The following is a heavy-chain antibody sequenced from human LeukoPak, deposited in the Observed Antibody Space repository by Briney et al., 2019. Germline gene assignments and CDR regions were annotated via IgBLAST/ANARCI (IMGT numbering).Heavy chain of an antibody. J-gene: IGHJ4*02. CDR3: VKGCSSTGCYTSEW. D-gene: IGHD2-2*02. V-gene: IGHV3-23*01. CDR2: ISSRGDGT. Sequence: GGSLRLSCAVSGFTYSIYAMTGVRQAPGKGLEWVSVISSRGDGTHYADSVKGRFSISRDNSKNTMYLQMNSLRVEDTALYYCVKGCSSTGCYTSEWWGQGTLVTVSS. CDR1: GFTYSIYA.